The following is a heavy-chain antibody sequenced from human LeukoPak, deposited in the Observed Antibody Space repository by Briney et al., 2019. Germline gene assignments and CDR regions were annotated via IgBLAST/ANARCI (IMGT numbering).Heavy chain of an antibody. Sequence: GGSLRLSCAASGFTFSSYWMHWVRQAPGKGLMWVSRIDSDGSDTSYADSVKGRFTIYRDNAKNTLYLQMNSLRVEDPAVSYCARVDVWGSFRSHYWGQGTLVTVSS. CDR2: IDSDGSDT. V-gene: IGHV3-74*01. D-gene: IGHD3-16*02. CDR3: ARVDVWGSFRSHY. CDR1: GFTFSSYW. J-gene: IGHJ4*02.